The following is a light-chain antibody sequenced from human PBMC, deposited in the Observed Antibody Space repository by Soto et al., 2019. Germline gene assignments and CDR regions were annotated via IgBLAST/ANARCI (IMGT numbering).Light chain of an antibody. Sequence: EIVLTPSPGTLSLSPGERATLSCRASQSVSSSYLAWYQQRPGQAPRLLIYGASSRATGVPDRFSGSGSGTDFTLTISSLEREDFAVYYCQQRSIWQNSFGQGTRLEI. CDR2: GAS. V-gene: IGKV3D-20*02. J-gene: IGKJ5*01. CDR1: QSVSSSY. CDR3: QQRSIWQNS.